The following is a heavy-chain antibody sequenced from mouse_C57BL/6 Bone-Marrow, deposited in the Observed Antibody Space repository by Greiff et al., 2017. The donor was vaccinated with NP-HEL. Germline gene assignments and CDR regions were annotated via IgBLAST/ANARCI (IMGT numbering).Heavy chain of an antibody. Sequence: VQLQQPGAELVKPGASVKMSCKASGYTFTSYWITWVKQRPGQGLEWIGDIYPGSGSTNYNEKFKSKATLTVDTSSSTAYMQLSSLTSEDSAVYYCARGYYYGSGPWFAYWGQGTLVTVSA. CDR3: ARGYYYGSGPWFAY. J-gene: IGHJ3*01. V-gene: IGHV1-55*01. CDR1: GYTFTSYW. D-gene: IGHD1-1*01. CDR2: IYPGSGST.